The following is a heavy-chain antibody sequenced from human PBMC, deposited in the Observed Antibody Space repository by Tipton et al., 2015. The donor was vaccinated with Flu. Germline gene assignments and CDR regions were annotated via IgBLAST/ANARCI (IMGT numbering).Heavy chain of an antibody. D-gene: IGHD1-26*01. CDR2: ISWNSGSI. Sequence: SLRLSCAASGFTFDDYAMHWVRQAPGKGLEWVSGISWNSGSIGYADSVKGRFTISRDNAKNSLYLQMNSLRAEDTAVYYCARENWVGDAFDIWGQGTMVTVSS. J-gene: IGHJ3*02. CDR3: ARENWVGDAFDI. CDR1: GFTFDDYA. V-gene: IGHV3-9*01.